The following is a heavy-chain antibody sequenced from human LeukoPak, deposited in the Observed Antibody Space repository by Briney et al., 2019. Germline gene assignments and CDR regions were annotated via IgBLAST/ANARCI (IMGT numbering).Heavy chain of an antibody. CDR1: GYTFTSYG. CDR2: ISAYNGNT. J-gene: IGHJ3*02. D-gene: IGHD3-3*01. CDR3: ARDQRLLEWSDAFDI. V-gene: IGHV1-18*01. Sequence: ASVKASCKASGYTFTSYGISWVRQAPGQGLEWMGWISAYNGNTNYAQKLQGRVTMTTDTSTSTAYMELRSLRSDDTAVYYCARDQRLLEWSDAFDIWGQGTMVTVSS.